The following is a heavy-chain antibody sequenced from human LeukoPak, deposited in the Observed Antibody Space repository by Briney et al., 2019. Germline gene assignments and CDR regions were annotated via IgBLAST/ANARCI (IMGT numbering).Heavy chain of an antibody. Sequence: RSSETLSLTCAVSGASITNNNWWSWVRQPPGKGLEWAGEIYHSGNTNYNPSLKSRVTISVDKSKNQLSLKLDSVTAADTAVYYCVREFADDAFDIWGQGTMVTVSS. V-gene: IGHV4-4*02. CDR1: GASITNNNW. J-gene: IGHJ3*02. CDR2: IYHSGNT. CDR3: VREFADDAFDI. D-gene: IGHD2-21*01.